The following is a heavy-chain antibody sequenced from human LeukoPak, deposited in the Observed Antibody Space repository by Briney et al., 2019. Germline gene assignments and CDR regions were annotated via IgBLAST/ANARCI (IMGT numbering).Heavy chain of an antibody. J-gene: IGHJ4*02. V-gene: IGHV3-30*02. CDR1: GFTFSSYG. Sequence: GGSLRLSCAASGFTFSSYGMHWVRQAPGKGLEWVAVIWYDGSNKYYADSVKGRFTISRDNSKNTLYLQMNSLRAEDTAVYYCAKARYSSSWYYFDYWGQGTLVTVSS. CDR2: IWYDGSNK. D-gene: IGHD6-13*01. CDR3: AKARYSSSWYYFDY.